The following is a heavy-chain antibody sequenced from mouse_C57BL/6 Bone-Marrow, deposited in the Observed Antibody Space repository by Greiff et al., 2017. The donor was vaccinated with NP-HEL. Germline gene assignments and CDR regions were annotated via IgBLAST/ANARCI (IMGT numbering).Heavy chain of an antibody. Sequence: EVKLLESGGGLVQPGGSLKLSCAASGIDFSRYWMSWVRRAPGKGLEWIGEINPDSSTINYAPSLKDKFIISRDNAKNTLYLQMSKVRSEDTALYYCASLLTVGFYAMDYWGQGTSVTVSS. CDR2: INPDSSTI. J-gene: IGHJ4*01. CDR1: GIDFSRYW. V-gene: IGHV4-1*01. D-gene: IGHD1-1*01. CDR3: ASLLTVGFYAMDY.